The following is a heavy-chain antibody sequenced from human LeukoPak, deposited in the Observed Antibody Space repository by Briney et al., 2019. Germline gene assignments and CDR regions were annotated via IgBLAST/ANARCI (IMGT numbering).Heavy chain of an antibody. D-gene: IGHD3-10*01. CDR1: GGSINDYY. Sequence: PSETLSLTCTVSGGSINDYYWTWVRQPPGKGLEWIGYIYYGGSTNYNPSLKSRVTISLDTPKNQFSLKLSSVTAADTAIYYCARIYGSYSPDYWGQGTLVTVSS. J-gene: IGHJ4*02. CDR3: ARIYGSYSPDY. CDR2: IYYGGST. V-gene: IGHV4-59*01.